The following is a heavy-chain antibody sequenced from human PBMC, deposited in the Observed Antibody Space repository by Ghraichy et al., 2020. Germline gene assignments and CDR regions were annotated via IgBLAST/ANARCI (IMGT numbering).Heavy chain of an antibody. D-gene: IGHD2-15*01. CDR1: GFSVSSNY. CDR2: IYITDNT. Sequence: GSLNISCVASGFSVSSNYMNWVRQAPGKVLEWVSTIYITDNTNYADSVKGRFTISRHTSKNTVYLQMNTLRPEDTAIYYCVRGVVVAAASDYFDYWGQGTLVTVSS. CDR3: VRGVVVAAASDYFDY. V-gene: IGHV3-53*04. J-gene: IGHJ4*02.